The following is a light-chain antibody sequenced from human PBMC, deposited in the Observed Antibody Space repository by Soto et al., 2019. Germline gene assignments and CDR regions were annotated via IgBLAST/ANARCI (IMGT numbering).Light chain of an antibody. Sequence: EIVLRQSPGTLSVSPGEIAIISCGASHSVSSSYLAWYQQKPGQAPRLLIFGASDRATGIPDRFSGSGSGTDFTLTIDRLEPEDFAMYYCQKYSDSPPTCGQGTTG. CDR2: GAS. J-gene: IGKJ1*01. V-gene: IGKV3-20*01. CDR3: QKYSDSPPT. CDR1: HSVSSSY.